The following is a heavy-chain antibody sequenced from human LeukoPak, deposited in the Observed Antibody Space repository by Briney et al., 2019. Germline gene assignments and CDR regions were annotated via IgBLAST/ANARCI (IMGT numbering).Heavy chain of an antibody. V-gene: IGHV4-61*01. CDR1: GGSISSSSYY. CDR3: ASRLQTTWVMDV. J-gene: IGHJ6*02. D-gene: IGHD4-17*01. CDR2: IYYSGNT. Sequence: SETLSLTCTVSGGSISSSSYYWSWIRQPPGKGLEWIGYIYYSGNTNYNPSLKSRVTISVDTSKNQFSLMLSSVTAADTAVYYCASRLQTTWVMDVWGQGTTVTVSS.